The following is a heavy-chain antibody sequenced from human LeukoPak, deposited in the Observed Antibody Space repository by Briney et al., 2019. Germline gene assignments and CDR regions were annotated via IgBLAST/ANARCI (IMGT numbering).Heavy chain of an antibody. V-gene: IGHV3-30*03. Sequence: GGSLRLSCAASGFTFSSYGMHWVRQAPGKGLEWVAVISYDGSNKYYADSVKGRFTISRDNSKNTLYLQMNSLRAEDTAVYYWAFGELILHAFDIWGQGTMVTVSS. J-gene: IGHJ3*02. CDR1: GFTFSSYG. D-gene: IGHD3-10*01. CDR3: AFGELILHAFDI. CDR2: ISYDGSNK.